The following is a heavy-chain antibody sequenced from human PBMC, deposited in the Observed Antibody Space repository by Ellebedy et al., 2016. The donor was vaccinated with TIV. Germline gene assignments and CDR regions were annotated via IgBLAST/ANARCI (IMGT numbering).Heavy chain of an antibody. CDR1: EFTVTSNY. D-gene: IGHD3-10*01. CDR3: ARLMGKDYGSGSFYKSSPYYFDS. V-gene: IGHV3-53*01. CDR2: VYSAGTT. J-gene: IGHJ4*02. Sequence: PGGSLRLSCAASEFTVTSNYMSWVRQAPGKGLEWVSVVYSAGTTYYADSVKGRFSISRDNSKNTLYLQMNTLRAEDTAVYYCARLMGKDYGSGSFYKSSPYYFDSWGQGTLVTVSS.